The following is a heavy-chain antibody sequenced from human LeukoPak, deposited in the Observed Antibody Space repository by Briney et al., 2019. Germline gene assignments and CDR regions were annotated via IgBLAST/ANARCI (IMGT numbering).Heavy chain of an antibody. Sequence: ASVKVSCKASGYTFTNYGISWVRQAPGQGLEWMGWITAYNGNTNYAQKLQGRVTMTTDTSTSTAYMELRSLRSDDTAVYYCARDSEFWSGYRSGYFDFWGQGTLLTVSS. V-gene: IGHV1-18*01. CDR3: ARDSEFWSGYRSGYFDF. J-gene: IGHJ4*02. CDR2: ITAYNGNT. CDR1: GYTFTNYG. D-gene: IGHD3-3*01.